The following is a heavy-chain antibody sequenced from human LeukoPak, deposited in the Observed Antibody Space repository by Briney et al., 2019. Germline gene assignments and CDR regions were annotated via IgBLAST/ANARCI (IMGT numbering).Heavy chain of an antibody. Sequence: SVKVSCKASGGTFSSYAISWVRQAPGQGLEWMGGIIPIFGTANYAQKFQGRVTITTDESTSTAYMELSSLRSEDTAVYYCATIRLRFLEWLLNSWGQGTLVTVSS. CDR1: GGTFSSYA. CDR3: ATIRLRFLEWLLNS. D-gene: IGHD3-3*01. CDR2: IIPIFGTA. V-gene: IGHV1-69*05. J-gene: IGHJ5*02.